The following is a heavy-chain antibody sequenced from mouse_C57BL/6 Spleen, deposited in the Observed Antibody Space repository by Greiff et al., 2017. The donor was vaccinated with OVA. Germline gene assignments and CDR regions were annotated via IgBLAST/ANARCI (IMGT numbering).Heavy chain of an antibody. V-gene: IGHV3-6*01. Sequence: EVKLMESGPGLVKPSQSLSLTCSVTGYSITSGYYWNWILQFPGNKLEWMGYISYDGSNNYNPSLKDRISITRDTSKNQFFLKLNSVTTEDTATYYCARDWRGFDYWGQGTTLTVSS. CDR2: ISYDGSN. J-gene: IGHJ2*01. CDR1: GYSITSGYY. CDR3: ARDWRGFDY.